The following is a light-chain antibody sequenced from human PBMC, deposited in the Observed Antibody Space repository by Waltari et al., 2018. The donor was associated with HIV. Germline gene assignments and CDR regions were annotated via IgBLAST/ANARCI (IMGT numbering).Light chain of an antibody. CDR2: AVN. Sequence: QSALTQPRSMSGSPGQSVTISCTGTSSDVGGYNYVSWYQQHPAKSPKLIVFAVNKRHGGFPERFSGSKSGNTANVTISGLKAEDEADYSCCSYAEKYTWVFGGGTKLTVL. CDR1: SSDVGGYNY. V-gene: IGLV2-11*01. CDR3: CSYAEKYTWV. J-gene: IGLJ3*02.